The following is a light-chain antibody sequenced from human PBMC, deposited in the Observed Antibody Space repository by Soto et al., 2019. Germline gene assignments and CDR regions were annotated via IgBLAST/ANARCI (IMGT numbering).Light chain of an antibody. V-gene: IGKV1-5*01. J-gene: IGKJ2*01. CDR1: QSISSW. CDR3: QQYNSYAYT. Sequence: DIQMTKSPSTLSASVGDRVTNTGRASQSISSWFAWYQQKPWQAPKLLIYDASSLESGVPSRFSGSGSGTEFTLTLSSLQPDDFATYYCQQYNSYAYTFGQGTKLEIK. CDR2: DAS.